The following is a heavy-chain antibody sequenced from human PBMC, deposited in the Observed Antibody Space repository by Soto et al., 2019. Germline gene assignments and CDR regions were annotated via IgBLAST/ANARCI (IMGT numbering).Heavy chain of an antibody. CDR1: GGSISSGGYS. Sequence: PSETLSLTCAVSGGSISSGGYSWSWIRQPPGKGLEWIGYIYHSGSTYYNPSLKSRVTISVDRSKNQFSLKLSSVTAADTAVYYCASHLRGDRIFDYWGQGTLVTVSS. V-gene: IGHV4-30-2*01. CDR3: ASHLRGDRIFDY. CDR2: IYHSGST. J-gene: IGHJ4*02. D-gene: IGHD2-21*01.